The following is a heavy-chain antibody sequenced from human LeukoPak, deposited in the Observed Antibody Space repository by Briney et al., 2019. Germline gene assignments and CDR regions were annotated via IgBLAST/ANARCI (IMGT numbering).Heavy chain of an antibody. V-gene: IGHV4-59*08. J-gene: IGHJ4*02. Sequence: PSETLSLTCTVSGGSISSYYWSWIRQPPGKGLEWIGYIYYSGSTNYNPSLKSRVTISVDTSKNQFSLKLSPVTAADTAVYYCARHSVRDTAMLDYWGQGTLVTVSS. CDR2: IYYSGST. CDR3: ARHSVRDTAMLDY. D-gene: IGHD5-18*01. CDR1: GGSISSYY.